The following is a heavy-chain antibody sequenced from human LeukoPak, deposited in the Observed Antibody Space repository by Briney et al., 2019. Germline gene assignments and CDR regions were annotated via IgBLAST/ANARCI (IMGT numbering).Heavy chain of an antibody. CDR3: ARVPHAMVRGVIITEFYFDY. CDR1: GLTFSSYS. CDR2: ISSSSNYI. Sequence: GGSLRLSCAASGLTFSSYSMNWVRQAPGKGRGWVSSISSSSNYIYYADSVKGRFTISRDNAKNPLYLQMNSLRAEDTAVYYCARVPHAMVRGVIITEFYFDYWGQGTLVTVSS. D-gene: IGHD3-10*01. V-gene: IGHV3-21*01. J-gene: IGHJ4*02.